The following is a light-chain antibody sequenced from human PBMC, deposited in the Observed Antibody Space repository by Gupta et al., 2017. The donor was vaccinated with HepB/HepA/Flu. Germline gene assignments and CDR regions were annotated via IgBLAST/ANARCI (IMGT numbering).Light chain of an antibody. V-gene: IGKV2-28*01. Sequence: DTVMTQAPLSLAVTPGEPASISCRSTQSLLGGDGHNYLDWYLVMPGQSPQLLIYLGSHRASRVPDTFTGRGSVRXITLKIXRAEAQNIVLYYCRQCLQTPFIFGXGTKLEIK. CDR3: RQCLQTPFI. CDR1: QSLLGGDGHNY. J-gene: IGKJ2*01. CDR2: LGS.